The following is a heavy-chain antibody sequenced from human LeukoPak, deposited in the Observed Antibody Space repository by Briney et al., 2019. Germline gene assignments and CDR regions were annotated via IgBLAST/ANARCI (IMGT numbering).Heavy chain of an antibody. V-gene: IGHV4-34*01. CDR3: ARRAEGDYFYALDV. D-gene: IGHD3-16*01. CDR1: GGSFSGYY. CDR2: INHSGST. J-gene: IGHJ6*02. Sequence: KASETLSLTCAVYGGSFSGYYWSWIRQPPGKGLEWIGEINHSGSTNYNPSFKSRVTISVDTSKNQFSLKLSSVTAADTAVYYCARRAEGDYFYALDVWGQGTTVTVSS.